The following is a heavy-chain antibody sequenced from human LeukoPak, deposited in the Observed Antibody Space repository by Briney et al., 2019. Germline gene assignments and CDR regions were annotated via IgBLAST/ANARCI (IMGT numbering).Heavy chain of an antibody. D-gene: IGHD3-9*01. V-gene: IGHV4-39*07. J-gene: IGHJ4*02. CDR2: IYYSGST. Sequence: SETLSLTCTVSGGSISSGSYYWSWIRQPAGKGLEWIGSIYYSGSTYYNPSLKSRVTISVDTSKNQFSLKLSSVTAADTAVYYCARCVYPWSGTLQNYDILTGYHFDYWGQGTLVTVSS. CDR1: GGSISSGSYY. CDR3: ARCVYPWSGTLQNYDILTGYHFDY.